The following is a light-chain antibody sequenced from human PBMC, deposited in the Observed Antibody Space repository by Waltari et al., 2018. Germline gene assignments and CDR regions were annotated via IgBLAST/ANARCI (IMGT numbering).Light chain of an antibody. Sequence: SYELTQPPSVSVSPGQTASITCSGDKLGDKYACCYQQKPGQSPVLVIYQDSKRPSGIPERFSGSNSGNTATLTIGGTHAMDEADYYCQAWASSTWVFGGGTKLTVL. J-gene: IGLJ2*01. CDR3: QAWASSTWV. CDR2: QDS. CDR1: KLGDKY. V-gene: IGLV3-1*01.